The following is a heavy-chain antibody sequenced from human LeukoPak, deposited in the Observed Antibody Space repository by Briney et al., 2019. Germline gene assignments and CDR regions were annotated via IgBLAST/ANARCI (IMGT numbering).Heavy chain of an antibody. CDR2: IYHSGST. V-gene: IGHV4-4*02. CDR3: ARESVSSGGGPFDY. D-gene: IGHD3-3*01. Sequence: SETLSLTCTVSGYSISSSNWWSWVRQPPGKGLEWIGEIYHSGSTNYNPSLKSRVTISVDKSKNHFSLKLSSVTAADTAVYYCARESVSSGGGPFDYWGQGTLVTVSS. CDR1: GYSISSSNW. J-gene: IGHJ4*02.